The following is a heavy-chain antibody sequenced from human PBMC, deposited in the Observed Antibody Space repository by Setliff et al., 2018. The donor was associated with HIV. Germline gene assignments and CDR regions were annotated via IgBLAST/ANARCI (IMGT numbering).Heavy chain of an antibody. CDR2: ISSSGGTI. CDR1: GFTFSDYY. D-gene: IGHD3-10*01. CDR3: ARGDYYAAGAFDI. V-gene: IGHV3-11*04. Sequence: TGGSLRLSCAVSGFTFSDYYMSWIRQAPGKGLEWVSYISSSGGTIYYADSVKGRFTISRDNAKNSLYLQMNSLRAEDTAVYYCARGDYYAAGAFDIWGQGTMVTVSS. J-gene: IGHJ3*02.